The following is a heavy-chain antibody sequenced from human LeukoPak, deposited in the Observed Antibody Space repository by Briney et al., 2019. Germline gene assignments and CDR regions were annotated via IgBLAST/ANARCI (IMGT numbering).Heavy chain of an antibody. CDR3: ARANGGFDY. V-gene: IGHV1-69*05. CDR1: GGTFSSYA. J-gene: IGHJ4*02. CDR2: IIPIFGTA. D-gene: IGHD4-23*01. Sequence: ASVKVSCKASGGTFSSYAISWVRQAPGQGLEWMGGIIPIFGTANYAQKFQGRVTMTRDTSTSTVYMELRSLRSDDTTVYYCARANGGFDYWGQGTLVTVSS.